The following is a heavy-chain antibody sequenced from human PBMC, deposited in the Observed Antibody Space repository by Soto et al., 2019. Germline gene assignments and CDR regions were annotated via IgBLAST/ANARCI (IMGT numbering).Heavy chain of an antibody. CDR3: ARALGFSYGYTDH. CDR1: GYTLMRYA. D-gene: IGHD5-18*01. CDR2: INADNDNT. V-gene: IGHV1-3*01. Sequence: GAPVKVPCRASGYTLMRYAMHWVRQAPGQRLEWMGWINADNDNTKYSQKFQGRVIITRDASASTAYMELISLRSEDTAVYYCARALGFSYGYTDHWGQGTLVTVAS. J-gene: IGHJ4*02.